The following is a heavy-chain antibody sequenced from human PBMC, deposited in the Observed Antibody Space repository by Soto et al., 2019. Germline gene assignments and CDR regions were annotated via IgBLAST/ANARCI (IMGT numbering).Heavy chain of an antibody. Sequence: SETLSLTCAVYGGSFSGYYWSWIRQPPGKGLEWIGEINHSGSTNYNPSLKSRVTISLDPSKTPFSLKLSSLTAADTSVYYCARGPYYYGSGSYIWWGQGTLVTVSS. CDR2: INHSGST. V-gene: IGHV4-34*01. D-gene: IGHD3-10*01. CDR3: ARGPYYYGSGSYIW. CDR1: GGSFSGYY. J-gene: IGHJ4*02.